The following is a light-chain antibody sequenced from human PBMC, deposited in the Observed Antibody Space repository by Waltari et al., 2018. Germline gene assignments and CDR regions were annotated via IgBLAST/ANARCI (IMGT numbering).Light chain of an antibody. Sequence: DIQMTQSPSTLSASIGDRVTITCRASQSITNWLAWYQQKPGKAPKPLIYKASTLESGVPSRFSGSGSGTEFTRTISSLQPDDFATYYCQQYNNYVATFGQGTKVEIK. J-gene: IGKJ1*01. V-gene: IGKV1-5*03. CDR2: KAS. CDR3: QQYNNYVAT. CDR1: QSITNW.